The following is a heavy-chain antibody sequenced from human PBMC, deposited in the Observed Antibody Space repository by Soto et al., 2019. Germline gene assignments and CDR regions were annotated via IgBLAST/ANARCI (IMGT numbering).Heavy chain of an antibody. Sequence: PSETLSLTCTVSGGSISSYYWSWIRQPPGKGLEWIGYIYYSGSTNYNPSLKSRVTISVDTSKNQFSLKLSSVTAADTAVYYCARGLAAAGTNDNWFDPWGQGTLVTVSS. CDR3: ARGLAAAGTNDNWFDP. V-gene: IGHV4-59*01. D-gene: IGHD6-13*01. CDR2: IYYSGST. J-gene: IGHJ5*02. CDR1: GGSISSYY.